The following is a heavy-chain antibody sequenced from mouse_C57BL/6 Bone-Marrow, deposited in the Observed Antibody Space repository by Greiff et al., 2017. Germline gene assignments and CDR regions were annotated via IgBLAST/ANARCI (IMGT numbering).Heavy chain of an antibody. CDR1: GYTFTSYG. CDR3: ANYYYVSSYDAMDY. Sequence: QVQLQQSGAELARPGASVKLSCKASGYTFTSYGISWVKQRTGQGLEWIGEIYPRSGNTYYNEKFKGKATLTADKSSSTAYMELRSLTSEDSAVYFCANYYYVSSYDAMDYWGQGTSVTVSS. D-gene: IGHD1-1*01. J-gene: IGHJ4*01. CDR2: IYPRSGNT. V-gene: IGHV1-81*01.